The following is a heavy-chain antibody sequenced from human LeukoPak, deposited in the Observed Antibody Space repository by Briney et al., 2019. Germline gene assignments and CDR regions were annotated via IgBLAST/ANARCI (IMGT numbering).Heavy chain of an antibody. V-gene: IGHV1-2*02. CDR3: ASSTHYYYYYMDV. CDR2: INPNSGGT. CDR1: GYTFTGYY. Sequence: ASVKVSCKASGYTFTGYYMHWVRQAPGQGLEWMGWINPNSGGTNYAQKFQGRVTMTGDTSIRTAYMELSRLRSDDTAVYYCASSTHYYYYYMDVWGKGTTVTVSS. J-gene: IGHJ6*03.